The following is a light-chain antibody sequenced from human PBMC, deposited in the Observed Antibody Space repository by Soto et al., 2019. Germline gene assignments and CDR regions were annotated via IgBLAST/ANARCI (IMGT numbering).Light chain of an antibody. Sequence: EIVLTQSPGTLSLSPGERATLSCRASQSASSSYLAWYKQKPGQAPRLLIYGASSRATGIPDRFSGSGSGTHFTLTISRLEPEDFAVYYCQQYSSSPGTFGQGNKVDIQ. CDR2: GAS. CDR1: QSASSSY. CDR3: QQYSSSPGT. J-gene: IGKJ1*01. V-gene: IGKV3-20*01.